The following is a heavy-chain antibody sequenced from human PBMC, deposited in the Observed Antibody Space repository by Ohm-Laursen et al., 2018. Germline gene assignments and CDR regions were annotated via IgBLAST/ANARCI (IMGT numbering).Heavy chain of an antibody. J-gene: IGHJ4*02. CDR2: INHSGST. CDR3: ARGPKDSSGYYFGRSN. V-gene: IGHV4-34*01. Sequence: GTLSLTCSVYGGSFSGYYWSWIRQPPGKGLEWIGEINHSGSTNYNPSLKSRVTISVDTSKNQFSLKLSSVTAADTAVYYCARGPKDSSGYYFGRSNRGQGTLVTVSS. CDR1: GGSFSGYY. D-gene: IGHD3-22*01.